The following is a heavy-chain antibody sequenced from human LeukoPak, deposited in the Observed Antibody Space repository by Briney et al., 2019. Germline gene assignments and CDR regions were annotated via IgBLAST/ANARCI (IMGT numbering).Heavy chain of an antibody. D-gene: IGHD1-7*01. CDR3: ARSGADNWNYEFDY. CDR1: GYTFNTYA. J-gene: IGHJ4*02. Sequence: GASVKVSCKASGYTFNTYAMNWVRQAPGQGLEWMGRINTNTGKPTYAQGFRGRFDFSLDTSVSTAYLQISSLKTEDTAVYYCARSGADNWNYEFDYWGQGTLVTVSS. V-gene: IGHV7-4-1*02. CDR2: INTNTGKP.